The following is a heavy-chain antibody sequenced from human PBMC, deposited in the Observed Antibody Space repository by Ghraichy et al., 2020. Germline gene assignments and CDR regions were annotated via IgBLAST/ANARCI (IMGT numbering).Heavy chain of an antibody. J-gene: IGHJ4*02. CDR3: ARDSGGYYFFLDY. CDR1: GFTFSDHY. D-gene: IGHD3-22*01. Sequence: LSLTCAASGFTFSDHYMDWVRQAPGKGLEWVGRTRNKANSYTTEYAASVKGRFTISRDDSKNSLYLQMNSLKTEDTAVYYCARDSGGYYFFLDYWGQGTLVTVSS. V-gene: IGHV3-72*01. CDR2: TRNKANSYTT.